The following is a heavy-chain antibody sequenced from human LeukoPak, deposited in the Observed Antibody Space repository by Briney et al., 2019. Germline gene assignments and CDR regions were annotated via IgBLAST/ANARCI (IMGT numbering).Heavy chain of an antibody. CDR3: ARDSGSQNY. CDR1: GGSISSYY. V-gene: IGHV4-59*12. Sequence: SETLSLTCTVSGGSISSYYWSWIRQPPGKGLEWIGYIYYSGSTKYNPSLKSRVTISVDTSEEQFSLKLTSVTAADTAVYYCARDSGSQNYWGQGTLVTVSS. J-gene: IGHJ4*02. CDR2: IYYSGST. D-gene: IGHD1-26*01.